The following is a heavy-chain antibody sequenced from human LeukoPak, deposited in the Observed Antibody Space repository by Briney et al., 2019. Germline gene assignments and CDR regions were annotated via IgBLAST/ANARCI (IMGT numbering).Heavy chain of an antibody. CDR2: ISWNSGSI. D-gene: IGHD3-22*01. J-gene: IGHJ4*02. V-gene: IGHV3-9*03. CDR1: GFTFDDYA. Sequence: GGSLRLSCAASGFTFDDYAMHWVRQAPGKGLEWVSGISWNSGSIGYADSVKGRFTISRDNAKNSLYLQMNSLRAEDMALYYCAKDINYDSSGYFDYWGQGTLVTLSS. CDR3: AKDINYDSSGYFDY.